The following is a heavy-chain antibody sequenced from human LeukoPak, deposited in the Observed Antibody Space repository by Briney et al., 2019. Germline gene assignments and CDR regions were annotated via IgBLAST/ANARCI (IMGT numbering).Heavy chain of an antibody. J-gene: IGHJ6*03. CDR1: GYTFTIYD. V-gene: IGHV1-8*03. CDR3: ARDGRWIQPWEYYYYYMDI. D-gene: IGHD5-18*01. CDR2: MNINSGNT. Sequence: ASVRVSCKASGYTFTIYDFNWVRHATGKGLEWMGWMNINSGNTGYTQKFQGKVIITRNTSISTVYMKLSSLKSKDTAVYYCARDGRWIQPWEYYYYYMDIWGKGTTVTVSS.